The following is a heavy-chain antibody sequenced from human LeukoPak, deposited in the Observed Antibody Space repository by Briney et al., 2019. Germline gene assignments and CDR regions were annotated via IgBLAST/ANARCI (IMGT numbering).Heavy chain of an antibody. V-gene: IGHV3-23*01. CDR1: GLTFSSYA. D-gene: IGHD6-13*01. CDR2: INGSGVST. Sequence: GGSLRLSCAASGLTFSSYAMAWVRQAPGKGLEWVSTINGSGVSTYYGDSVKGRFTISRDNSKNTLYLQMNSLRVEDTAVYYCARGRGNSSSWYWDYWGQGTLVTVSS. J-gene: IGHJ4*02. CDR3: ARGRGNSSSWYWDY.